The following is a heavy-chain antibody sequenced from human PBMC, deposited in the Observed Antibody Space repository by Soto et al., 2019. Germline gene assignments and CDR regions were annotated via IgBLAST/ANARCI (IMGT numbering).Heavy chain of an antibody. CDR1: GLTFSNAW. CDR2: IKSKTDGGTT. D-gene: IGHD6-13*01. Sequence: PGGSLRLSCAASGLTFSNAWMNWVRQAPGRGLEWVGRIKSKTDGGTTDYAAPVKGRFTISRDDSKTTLYLQMNSLKTEDTAVYYCATVGSITAAGTPFDYWGQGTLVTVSS. J-gene: IGHJ4*02. V-gene: IGHV3-15*07. CDR3: ATVGSITAAGTPFDY.